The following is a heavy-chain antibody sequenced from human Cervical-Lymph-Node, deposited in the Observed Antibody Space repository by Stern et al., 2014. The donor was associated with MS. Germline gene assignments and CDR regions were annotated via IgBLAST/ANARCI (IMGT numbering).Heavy chain of an antibody. V-gene: IGHV3-7*01. Sequence: EMQLVESGGGLVQPGGSLRLSCEASGFTFSRNWMSWVRQAPGKGPEWVGNMNQFGNETYYADSVRGRFTISRDNAKNSVYLQMDSLRGDDTALYYCTRGRFFQHWGQGTLVTVS. CDR3: TRGRFFQH. CDR1: GFTFSRNW. J-gene: IGHJ1*01. CDR2: MNQFGNET.